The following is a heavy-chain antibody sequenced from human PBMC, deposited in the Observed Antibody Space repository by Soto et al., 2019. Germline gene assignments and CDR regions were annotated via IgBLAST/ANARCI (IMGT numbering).Heavy chain of an antibody. Sequence: GASVKVSCKASGYTFTSYDINWVRQATGQGLEWMGWMNPNSGNTGYAQKFQGRVTMTRNTSISTAYMELSSLRSEDTAVYYCARYAGSSEGDYYYYYMDVWGKGTTVTVSS. D-gene: IGHD6-6*01. CDR3: ARYAGSSEGDYYYYYMDV. CDR2: MNPNSGNT. J-gene: IGHJ6*03. V-gene: IGHV1-8*01. CDR1: GYTFTSYD.